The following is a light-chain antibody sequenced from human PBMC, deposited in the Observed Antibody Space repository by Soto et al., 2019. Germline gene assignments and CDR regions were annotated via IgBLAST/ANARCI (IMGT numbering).Light chain of an antibody. Sequence: EIVMTQSPLSLPVTPGEPASICCRSSQSLLHSNGYNYLDWYLQRPGQSPQLLIYLDSNRASGVPDRFSGSGSGTDFTLTISRVEAEDVGIYYCMQALQTPWTFGQGTKVDI. CDR2: LDS. CDR1: QSLLHSNGYNY. V-gene: IGKV2-28*01. J-gene: IGKJ1*01. CDR3: MQALQTPWT.